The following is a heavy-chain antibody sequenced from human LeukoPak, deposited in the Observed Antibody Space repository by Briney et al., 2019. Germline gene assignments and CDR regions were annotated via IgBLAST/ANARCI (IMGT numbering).Heavy chain of an antibody. CDR2: INHSGYT. V-gene: IGHV4-34*01. D-gene: IGHD4-17*01. CDR3: TRMTTGHDY. J-gene: IGHJ4*02. CDR1: GASFDDYY. Sequence: NPSETPSLTCGVSGASFDDYYWSWVRQTPGKGLEWLGEINHSGYTNDSPSLKSRVTLSIDTSRKQFSLHLRSVTVADAGIYYCTRMTTGHDYWGQGTLVTVSS.